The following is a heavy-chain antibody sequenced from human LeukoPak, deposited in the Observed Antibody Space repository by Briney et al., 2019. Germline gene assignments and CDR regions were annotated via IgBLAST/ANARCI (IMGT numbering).Heavy chain of an antibody. CDR2: INHSGST. V-gene: IGHV4-34*01. Sequence: SETLSLTCAVYGGSFSGYYWSWIRQPPGKGLEWIGEINHSGSTNYNPSLKSRVTMSVDTSKNQFSLKLSSVTAADTAVYFCARGDCSSTTCFHYYFDYWGQGTLVTVSS. CDR3: ARGDCSSTTCFHYYFDY. CDR1: GGSFSGYY. J-gene: IGHJ4*02. D-gene: IGHD2-2*01.